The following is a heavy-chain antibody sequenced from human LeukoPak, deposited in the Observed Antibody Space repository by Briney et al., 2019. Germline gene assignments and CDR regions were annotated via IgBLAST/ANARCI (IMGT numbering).Heavy chain of an antibody. CDR2: IYWDDDK. Sequence: ESGPTLVNPTQTLTLTCTFSGFSLSTTGVSVGWIRQPPGKALEWLALIYWDDDKRYSPSLETRLTITQDTSKNQVVLTMTNMDPVDTATYYCAHSVLRYFDWLFPNDAFAIWGQGTMVTVSS. CDR3: AHSVLRYFDWLFPNDAFAI. J-gene: IGHJ3*02. D-gene: IGHD3-9*01. CDR1: GFSLSTTGVS. V-gene: IGHV2-5*02.